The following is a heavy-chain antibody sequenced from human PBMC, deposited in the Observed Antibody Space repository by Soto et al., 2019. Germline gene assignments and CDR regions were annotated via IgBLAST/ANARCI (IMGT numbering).Heavy chain of an antibody. CDR2: INHSGST. CDR3: ARGLDSSGYYSLDY. J-gene: IGHJ4*02. CDR1: GGSFSGYY. D-gene: IGHD3-22*01. Sequence: SETLSLTCAVYGGSFSGYYWSWIRQPPGKGLEWIGEINHSGSTNYNPSLKSRVTISVDTSKNQFSLKLSSVTAADTAVYYCARGLDSSGYYSLDYWGQGTLVPVSS. V-gene: IGHV4-34*01.